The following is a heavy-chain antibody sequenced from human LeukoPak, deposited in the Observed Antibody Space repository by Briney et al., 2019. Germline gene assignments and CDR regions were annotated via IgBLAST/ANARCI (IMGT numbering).Heavy chain of an antibody. CDR1: GFTFSDAW. V-gene: IGHV3-15*01. Sequence: PGGSLRLSCAASGFTFSDAWVNWVRLAPGKGLERVGRIKSRSRGETVDYAAPVKGRFTISRDDSKTTVYLQMNSLKTEDTAIYYCTTDGSTTLSNTFDYWGQGTLVTVSS. CDR3: TTDGSTTLSNTFDY. CDR2: IKSRSRGETV. D-gene: IGHD1-26*01. J-gene: IGHJ4*02.